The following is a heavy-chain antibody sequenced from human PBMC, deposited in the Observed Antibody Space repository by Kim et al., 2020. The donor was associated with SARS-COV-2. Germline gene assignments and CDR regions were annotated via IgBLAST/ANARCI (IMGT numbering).Heavy chain of an antibody. V-gene: IGHV1-2*02. D-gene: IGHD3-10*01. J-gene: IGHJ5*02. CDR3: ARDVMIRGVHRFDP. CDR2: ISPNSGGT. CDR1: GYTFTGHF. Sequence: ASVKVSCKASGYTFTGHFLHWVRQAPGQGLEWLGWISPNSGGTNYAQKFQGRVTMTSDTSITTAYMELSRLTSDDTAIYYCARDVMIRGVHRFDPWGQGSLVTVSS.